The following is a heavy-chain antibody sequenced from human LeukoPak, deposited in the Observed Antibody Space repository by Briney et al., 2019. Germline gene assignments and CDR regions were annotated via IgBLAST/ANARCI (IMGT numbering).Heavy chain of an antibody. V-gene: IGHV3-49*04. Sequence: GGSLRLSCTASGFTFGDYAMSWVRQAPGKGLEWVGFIRSKAYGGTTEYAASVKGRFTISRDDSKSIAYLQMNSRKTEDTAVYYCTRGTGGDGGNLETHFDYWGQGTLVTVSS. CDR1: GFTFGDYA. CDR2: IRSKAYGGTT. CDR3: TRGTGGDGGNLETHFDY. J-gene: IGHJ4*02. D-gene: IGHD4-23*01.